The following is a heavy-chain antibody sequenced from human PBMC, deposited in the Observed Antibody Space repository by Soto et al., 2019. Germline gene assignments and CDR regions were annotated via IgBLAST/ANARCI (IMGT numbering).Heavy chain of an antibody. CDR1: GESIISSSYY. V-gene: IGHV4-39*01. CDR2: IYYSGRT. J-gene: IGHJ4*02. Sequence: XESLCLTCIVSGESIISSSYYWGWIRQPPGKGLGWIGSIYYSGRTYYNPSFKSRVTISIDTSKNQFSLKLSSVTATDTAVYYCARQRTTVVTQAYFDHGGQGALVTVFS. D-gene: IGHD2-21*02. CDR3: ARQRTTVVTQAYFDH.